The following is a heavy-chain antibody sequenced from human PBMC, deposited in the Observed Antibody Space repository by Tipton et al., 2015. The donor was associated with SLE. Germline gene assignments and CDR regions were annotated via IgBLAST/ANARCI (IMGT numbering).Heavy chain of an antibody. D-gene: IGHD3-16*01. CDR1: GGSISDYY. J-gene: IGHJ5*02. Sequence: TLSLTCTVSGGSISDYYWNWIRQPPGKGLEWIGNIYYSGSTYYNPSLKSRVTISVDTSKNQFSLKLSSVTAADTAVYYCARSAMDYDYVWGTGDWFDPWGQGTLVTVSS. CDR3: ARSAMDYDYVWGTGDWFDP. V-gene: IGHV4-59*08. CDR2: IYYSGST.